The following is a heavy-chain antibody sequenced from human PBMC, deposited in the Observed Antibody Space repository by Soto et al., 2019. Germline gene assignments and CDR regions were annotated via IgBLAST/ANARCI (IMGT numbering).Heavy chain of an antibody. V-gene: IGHV4-31*03. CDR3: ARDQGGDLDY. D-gene: IGHD2-21*01. CDR1: GASIGRGGYY. Sequence: QVQLQESGPGLMKPSQTLSLTCTVSGASIGRGGYYWIWIRQPPGKALEWMGHIHFSGETNYNPSLMGRLTMSIDTSTNQFFLNLAAVTAADTAMYYCARDQGGDLDYWGQGTLVTVSS. J-gene: IGHJ4*02. CDR2: IHFSGET.